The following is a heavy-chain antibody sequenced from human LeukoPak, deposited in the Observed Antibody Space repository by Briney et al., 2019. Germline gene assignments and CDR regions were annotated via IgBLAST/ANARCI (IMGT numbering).Heavy chain of an antibody. CDR3: TTDLGRPEDIVVVPAAIGDAFDI. CDR2: IKSKTDGGPT. D-gene: IGHD2-2*01. J-gene: IGHJ3*02. V-gene: IGHV3-15*01. CDR1: GFTFSNAW. Sequence: GGSLRLSCAASGFTFSNAWMSRVRQAPGKGLDWVGRIKSKTDGGPTDYAALVKGRFTISRDDSKNTLYLQMNSLKTEDTAVYYCTTDLGRPEDIVVVPAAIGDAFDIWGQGTMVTVSS.